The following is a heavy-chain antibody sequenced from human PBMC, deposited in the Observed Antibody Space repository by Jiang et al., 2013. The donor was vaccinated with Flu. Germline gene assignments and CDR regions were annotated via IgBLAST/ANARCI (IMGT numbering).Heavy chain of an antibody. CDR1: GGSISSSSYY. J-gene: IGHJ4*02. CDR3: ATTGPDYFDY. V-gene: IGHV4-39*01. D-gene: IGHD2-8*02. CDR2: IYYSGST. Sequence: GPGLVKPSETLSLTCTVSGGSISSSSYYWGWIRQPPGKGLEWIGSIYYSGSTYYNPSLKSRVTISVDTSKNQFSLKLSSVTAADTAVYYCATTGPDYFDYWGQGTLVTVSS.